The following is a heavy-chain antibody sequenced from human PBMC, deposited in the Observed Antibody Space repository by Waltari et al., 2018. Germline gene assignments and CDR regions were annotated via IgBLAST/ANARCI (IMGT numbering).Heavy chain of an antibody. Sequence: EVHLLESGGGLAQPGGSLRLSCAASGFNFISFARSWVRQAPGKGLEWVSGISDSGVITKYADSVKGRFTVSRDNSKNTVFLQLNSLRAEDTAIYYCARHLYSIDYLELGNWGQGTLVTASS. CDR2: ISDSGVIT. V-gene: IGHV3-23*01. CDR1: GFNFISFA. D-gene: IGHD3-22*01. CDR3: ARHLYSIDYLELGN. J-gene: IGHJ4*02.